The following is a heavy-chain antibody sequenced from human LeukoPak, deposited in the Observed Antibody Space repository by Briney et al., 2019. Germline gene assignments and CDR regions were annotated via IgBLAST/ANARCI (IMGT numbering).Heavy chain of an antibody. CDR2: INPNSGGT. D-gene: IGHD2-21*02. V-gene: IGHV1-2*02. CDR1: GYTFTAYY. CDR3: ARDGGAYCGGDCYFADDY. Sequence: ASVKVSCKASGYTFTAYYIHWLRQAPGQGPEWMGWINPNSGGTDYAQKFQGRVTMTRDTSITTAYMELSRLRSDDTAVYYCARDGGAYCGGDCYFADDYWGQGTLVTVSS. J-gene: IGHJ4*02.